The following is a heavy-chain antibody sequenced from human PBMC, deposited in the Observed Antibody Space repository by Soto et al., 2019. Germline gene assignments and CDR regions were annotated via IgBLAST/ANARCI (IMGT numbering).Heavy chain of an antibody. CDR3: ASKDCYDSSGYYYGIPYYFDY. Sequence: GGSLRLSCAASGFTFSSYAMSWVRQAPGKGLEWVSAISGSGGSTYYADSVKGRFTISRDNSKNTLYLQMNSLRAEDTAVYYCASKDCYDSSGYYYGIPYYFDYWGQGTPVTVSS. J-gene: IGHJ4*02. CDR2: ISGSGGST. CDR1: GFTFSSYA. V-gene: IGHV3-23*01. D-gene: IGHD3-22*01.